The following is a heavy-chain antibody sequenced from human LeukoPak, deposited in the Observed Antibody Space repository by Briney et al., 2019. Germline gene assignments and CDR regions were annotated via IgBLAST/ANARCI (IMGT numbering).Heavy chain of an antibody. Sequence: ASVKVSCKASGYTFPNYDIKWVRQATGQGLEWMGWMNFNSGSTGYAQKFQGRVTMTRNTAISTVYMELSSLKSEDTAIYYCAKVGLGNTAIHIWGQGTMVTVSS. CDR1: GYTFPNYD. V-gene: IGHV1-8*01. D-gene: IGHD3/OR15-3a*01. CDR2: MNFNSGST. CDR3: AKVGLGNTAIHI. J-gene: IGHJ3*02.